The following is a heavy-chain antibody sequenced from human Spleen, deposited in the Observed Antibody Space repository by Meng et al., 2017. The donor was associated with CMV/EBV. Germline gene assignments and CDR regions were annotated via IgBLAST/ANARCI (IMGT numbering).Heavy chain of an antibody. D-gene: IGHD5-18*01. CDR2: IRYDGSNK. V-gene: IGHV3-30*02. CDR3: AKDPGDSTAMDPTGSAFDI. CDR1: GFTFSSYG. J-gene: IGHJ3*02. Sequence: GESLKISFAASGFTFSSYGMHWVRQAPGKGLEWVAFIRYDGSNKYYADSVKGRFTISRDNSKNTLYLQMNSLRAYDTAVYYCAKDPGDSTAMDPTGSAFDIWGQGTMVTVSS.